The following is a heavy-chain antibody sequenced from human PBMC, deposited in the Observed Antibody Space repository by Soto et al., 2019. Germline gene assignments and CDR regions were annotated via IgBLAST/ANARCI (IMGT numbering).Heavy chain of an antibody. CDR2: ISGDGTRT. D-gene: IGHD3-3*01. CDR3: VKDLRPNRGWFGH. V-gene: IGHV3-23*01. CDR1: GFNFYNYA. Sequence: XGSLRLSCAAAGFNFYNYAMTWVRQAPGKGLEWVSGISGDGTRTYYGDSVKGRFTISRDNSKNTVFLQMNSLRAEDTALYYCVKDLRPNRGWFGHWGQGTRVTVSS. J-gene: IGHJ5*02.